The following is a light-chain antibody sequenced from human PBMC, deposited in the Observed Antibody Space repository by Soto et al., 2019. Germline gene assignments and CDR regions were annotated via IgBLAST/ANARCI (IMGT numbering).Light chain of an antibody. CDR2: AAS. V-gene: IGKV3-20*01. CDR1: QSVSSSQ. J-gene: IGKJ1*01. CDR3: QHYANSVWT. Sequence: IVLTQSPDTLSLSPGERATLSCRASQSVSSSQLVWYQQKPGQAPRPLIYAASSRATGIPDRCSGSGYGKDFTLTVSELETEDFAVYYCQHYANSVWTFGQGTKVEIK.